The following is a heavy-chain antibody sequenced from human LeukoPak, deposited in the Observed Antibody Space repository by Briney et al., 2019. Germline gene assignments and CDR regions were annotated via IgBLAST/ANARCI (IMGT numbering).Heavy chain of an antibody. J-gene: IGHJ4*02. CDR1: GFTFDDYG. V-gene: IGHV3-20*04. CDR2: INWNGGST. Sequence: GGSLRLSCAASGFTFDDYGMSWVRQAPGKGLEWVSGINWNGGSTGYADSVKGRFTISRDNAKNSLYLQMNSLRAEDTALYYCARDHLKGYDSSGYYPGYWGQGTLVTVSS. CDR3: ARDHLKGYDSSGYYPGY. D-gene: IGHD3-22*01.